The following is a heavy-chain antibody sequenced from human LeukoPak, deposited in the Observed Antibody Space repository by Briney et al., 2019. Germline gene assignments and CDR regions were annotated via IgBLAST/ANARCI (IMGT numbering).Heavy chain of an antibody. CDR1: GFTFSSYE. CDR2: ISSSGNTK. D-gene: IGHD6-13*01. V-gene: IGHV3-48*03. CDR3: ARKGSRWNDAFDI. J-gene: IGHJ3*02. Sequence: GGSLRLSCAASGFTFSSYEMNWVRQAPGKGLEWAAYISSSGNTKNYADSVKGRFTISRDNAKKSLYLQMNSLRAEDTAVYYCARKGSRWNDAFDIWGQGTMVIVSS.